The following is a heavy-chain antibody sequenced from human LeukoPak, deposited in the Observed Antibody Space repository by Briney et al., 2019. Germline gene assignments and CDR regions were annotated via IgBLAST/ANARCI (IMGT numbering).Heavy chain of an antibody. Sequence: GGSLRLSCAASGFTFSSYEMNWVRQAPGKGLEWVSYISSSGSTIYYADSVKGRFTISRDNAKNSLYLQMNSLRAEDTAVYYCAREGGYYGMIDYWGQGTLVTVSS. D-gene: IGHD3-10*01. CDR2: ISSSGSTI. CDR1: GFTFSSYE. J-gene: IGHJ4*02. CDR3: AREGGYYGMIDY. V-gene: IGHV3-48*03.